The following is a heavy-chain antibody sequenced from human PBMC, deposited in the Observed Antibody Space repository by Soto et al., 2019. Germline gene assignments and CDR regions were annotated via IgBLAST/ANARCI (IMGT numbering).Heavy chain of an antibody. CDR2: ISWNSGSI. D-gene: IGHD6-6*01. J-gene: IGHJ4*02. Sequence: PGGSLRLSCAASGFTFDDYAMHWVRQAPGKGLEWVSGISWNSGSIGYADSVKGRFTISRDNAKNSLYLQMNSLRAEDTALYYCAKSHASSSPVTGWGQGTLVTVSS. CDR3: AKSHASSSPVTG. V-gene: IGHV3-9*01. CDR1: GFTFDDYA.